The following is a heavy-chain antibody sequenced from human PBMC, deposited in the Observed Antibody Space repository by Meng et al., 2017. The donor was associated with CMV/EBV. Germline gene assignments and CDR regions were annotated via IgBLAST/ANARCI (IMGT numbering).Heavy chain of an antibody. J-gene: IGHJ5*02. V-gene: IGHV1-8*02. CDR2: MNPNSGNT. CDR1: GGTFSSYT. D-gene: IGHD3-3*01. Sequence: ASVKVSCKASGGTFSSYTISWVRQATGQGLEWMGWMNPNSGNTGYAQKFQGRVTMTRNTSISTAYMELSSLRSEDTAVYYCARNGLPTPFWSGLGAPNWFDPWGQGTLVTVSS. CDR3: ARNGLPTPFWSGLGAPNWFDP.